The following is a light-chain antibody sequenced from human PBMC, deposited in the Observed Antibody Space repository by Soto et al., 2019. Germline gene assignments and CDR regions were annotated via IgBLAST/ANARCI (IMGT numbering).Light chain of an antibody. V-gene: IGLV2-8*01. CDR1: SRDVGGYNF. CDR3: SSYTNINTRACV. CDR2: EVS. Sequence: QSALTQSPSASGSPGQSVTISCTGTSRDVGGYNFVSWYQQHPGKAPKLMIYEVSKRLSGVPDRFSGSKSGNTASLTVSGLQADDEADYYCSSYTNINTRACVFGTGTKLTVL. J-gene: IGLJ1*01.